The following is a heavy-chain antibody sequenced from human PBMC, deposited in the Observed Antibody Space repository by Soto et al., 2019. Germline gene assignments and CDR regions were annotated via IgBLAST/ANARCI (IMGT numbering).Heavy chain of an antibody. Sequence: PSETLSLTCAISGDSVSSNSAAWNWIRQSPSRGLEWLGRTYYRSKWYNDYAVSVKSRITINPDTSKNQFSLQLNSVTPEDTAVYYCAREPPLENWNVDIFNWFDPWGQGTLVTVSS. V-gene: IGHV6-1*01. CDR3: AREPPLENWNVDIFNWFDP. CDR1: GDSVSSNSAA. J-gene: IGHJ5*02. CDR2: TYYRSKWYN. D-gene: IGHD1-1*01.